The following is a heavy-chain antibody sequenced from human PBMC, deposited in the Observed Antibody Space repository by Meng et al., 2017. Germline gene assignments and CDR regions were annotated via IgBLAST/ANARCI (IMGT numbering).Heavy chain of an antibody. D-gene: IGHD3-22*01. CDR1: GYTFTGYY. Sequence: MVRPGGGLTKAGVSLKGSCDASGYTFTGYYLHWVRQAHGQGIEWMGRINPNNGGTSYEQNFRGRVTMTRDTYISTAYMELRSLRSDDAAVYYCARGYYDKGAFDIWGQGTMVTVSS. V-gene: IGHV1-2*02. CDR2: INPNNGGT. J-gene: IGHJ3*02. CDR3: ARGYYDKGAFDI.